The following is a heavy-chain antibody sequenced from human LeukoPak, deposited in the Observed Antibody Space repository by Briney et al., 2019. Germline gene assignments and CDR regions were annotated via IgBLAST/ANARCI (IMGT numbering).Heavy chain of an antibody. CDR2: ILYDGSKE. J-gene: IGHJ4*02. Sequence: GGSLRLSCAASGFTISSYYMAWVRQAPGKGLEWVSLILYDGSKEYYSDSVKGRFTISRDNSKNTVYLQMNSLRIEDTAVYYCLCAKDVGDYNFDSWGQGALVTVSS. CDR3: LCAKDVGDYNFDS. CDR1: GFTISSYY. D-gene: IGHD1-26*01. V-gene: IGHV3-33*08.